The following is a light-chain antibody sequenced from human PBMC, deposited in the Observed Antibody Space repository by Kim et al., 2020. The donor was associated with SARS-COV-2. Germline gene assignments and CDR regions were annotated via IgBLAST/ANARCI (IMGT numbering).Light chain of an antibody. CDR3: TSYTSSSTWV. Sequence: GQSITISCTGTSSDVGAYNFVSWYQQHPGKAPKLMIYDVTKRPSGVSNRFSGSKSGNTASLTILGLQGEDEADYYCTSYTSSSTWVFGGGTKLTVL. J-gene: IGLJ3*02. CDR2: DVT. V-gene: IGLV2-14*04. CDR1: SSDVGAYNF.